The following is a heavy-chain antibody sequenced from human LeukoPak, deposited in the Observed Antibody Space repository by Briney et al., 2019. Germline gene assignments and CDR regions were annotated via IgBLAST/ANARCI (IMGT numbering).Heavy chain of an antibody. CDR2: IIPILGIA. Sequence: ASVKVSCKASGGTFSSYAISWVRQAPGQGLEWMGRIIPILGIANYAQKFQGRVTITADKSTSTAYMELSSLRSEDTAVYYCARDPKCCGGSLYYYYYGMDVWGQGTTVTVSS. J-gene: IGHJ6*02. CDR1: GGTFSSYA. D-gene: IGHD2-21*01. CDR3: ARDPKCCGGSLYYYYYGMDV. V-gene: IGHV1-69*04.